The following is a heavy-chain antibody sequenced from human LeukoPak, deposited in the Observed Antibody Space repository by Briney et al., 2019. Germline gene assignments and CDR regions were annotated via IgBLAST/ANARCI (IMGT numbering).Heavy chain of an antibody. V-gene: IGHV3-33*01. D-gene: IGHD3-3*01. Sequence: PGRSLRLSCAASGFTFSSYGMHWVRQAPGKGLEWVAVIWYDGSNKYYADSVKGRFTISRDNSKNTLYLQMNSLRAEDTAVYYCARDRGAGFLGLRDHWGQGTLVTVSS. CDR1: GFTFSSYG. J-gene: IGHJ4*02. CDR2: IWYDGSNK. CDR3: ARDRGAGFLGLRDH.